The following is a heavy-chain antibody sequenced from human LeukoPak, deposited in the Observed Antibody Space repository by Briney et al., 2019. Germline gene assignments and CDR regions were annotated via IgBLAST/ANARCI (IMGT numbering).Heavy chain of an antibody. CDR2: IIPILGIA. CDR3: ARGSNAFDI. CDR1: GGTFSSYA. Sequence: GASVKVSCKASGGTFSSYAISWVRQAPGQGLEWMGGIIPILGIANYAQKFQGRVTITADKSTSTAYMEPSSLRSEDTAVYYCARGSNAFDIWGQGTMVTVSS. J-gene: IGHJ3*02. V-gene: IGHV1-69*10.